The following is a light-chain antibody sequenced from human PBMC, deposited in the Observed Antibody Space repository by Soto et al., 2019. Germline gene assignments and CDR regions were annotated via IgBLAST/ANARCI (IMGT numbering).Light chain of an antibody. J-gene: IGKJ1*01. CDR3: QQYNLWWT. V-gene: IGKV3-15*01. Sequence: EIVMTQSPATLSVSPGERATLSCRASQSVSSNLAWYQQKPGQAPRLLMYGASTRATGIPARFSGSGSGTEFALTISSLQSEDFAVYYCQQYNLWWTFGQGTKVEVK. CDR1: QSVSSN. CDR2: GAS.